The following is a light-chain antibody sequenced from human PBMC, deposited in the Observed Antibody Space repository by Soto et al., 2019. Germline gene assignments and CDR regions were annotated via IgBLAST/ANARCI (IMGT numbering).Light chain of an antibody. CDR1: QSISGTY. Sequence: DTVLTQSPGTLSLTSGARATLSCRASQSISGTYLAWYQQKPGQAPRLLIYSASTRATGIPDRFSGSGSGTDFTLTISRLEPEDFAVYYCQQLNSYPPLTFGQGTRLEIK. CDR3: QQLNSYPPLT. J-gene: IGKJ5*01. V-gene: IGKV3-20*01. CDR2: SAS.